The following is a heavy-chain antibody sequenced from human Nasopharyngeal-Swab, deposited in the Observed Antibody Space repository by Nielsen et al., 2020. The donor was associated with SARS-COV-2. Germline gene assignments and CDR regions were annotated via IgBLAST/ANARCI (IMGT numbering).Heavy chain of an antibody. V-gene: IGHV4-30-4*01. J-gene: IGHJ5*02. CDR3: ARAAVRITIFGVVKDWFDP. Sequence: RQAPGKGLEWIGYIYYSGSTYYNPSLKSRVTISVGTSKNQFSLKLSSVTAADTAVYYCARAAVRITIFGVVKDWFDPWGQGTLVTVSS. CDR2: IYYSGST. D-gene: IGHD3-3*01.